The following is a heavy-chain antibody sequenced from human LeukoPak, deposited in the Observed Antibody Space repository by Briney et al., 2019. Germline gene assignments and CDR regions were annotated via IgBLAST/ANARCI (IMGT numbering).Heavy chain of an antibody. V-gene: IGHV3-30-3*01. CDR2: ISYDGSNK. CDR1: GFTFSYYA. J-gene: IGHJ4*02. CDR3: AKDARRSDGWYFFDH. D-gene: IGHD6-19*01. Sequence: PGGSLRLSCAASGFTFSYYAMNWVRQAPGKGLEWVAVISYDGSNKYNADSVKGRFTISRDNSKNTLYLQMISLRAENTAVYYCAKDARRSDGWYFFDHWGQGTLVTVSS.